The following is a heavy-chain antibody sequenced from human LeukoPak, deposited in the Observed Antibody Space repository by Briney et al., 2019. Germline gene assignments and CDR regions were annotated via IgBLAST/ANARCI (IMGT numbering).Heavy chain of an antibody. V-gene: IGHV4-34*01. CDR2: INHSGST. Sequence: SETLSLTCAVYVGSYSGYYWSWIRQPPGKGLEWTGEINHSGSTNYNPSLKSRVTISVDTSKNQFSLNLSSVTAADTAVYYCAKSNAWDWFDPWGQGTLVTVSS. J-gene: IGHJ5*02. D-gene: IGHD4-11*01. CDR3: AKSNAWDWFDP. CDR1: VGSYSGYY.